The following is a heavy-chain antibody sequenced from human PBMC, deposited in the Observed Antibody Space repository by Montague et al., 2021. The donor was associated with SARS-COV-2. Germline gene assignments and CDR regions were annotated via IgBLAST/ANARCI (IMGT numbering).Heavy chain of an antibody. CDR2: IYHTGRT. CDR1: HGSTTSSSYY. J-gene: IGHJ4*02. Sequence: SETLSLTCTVSHGSTTSSSYYWGWLRQRPGKGPEWIMGIYHTGRTYNNPPLKSRVTLSADTSRNQFSLKVSSVTAAETAIYYCAVVDILSGYSLDYWGQGTLVTVSS. D-gene: IGHD3-9*01. CDR3: AVVDILSGYSLDY. V-gene: IGHV4-39*01.